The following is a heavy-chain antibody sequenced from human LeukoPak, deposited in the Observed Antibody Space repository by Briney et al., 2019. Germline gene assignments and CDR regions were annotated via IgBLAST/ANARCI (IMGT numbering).Heavy chain of an antibody. J-gene: IGHJ4*02. Sequence: TGGSLRLSCAASGFTFSSYGMSWVRQAPGKGLERVSAISASGGSTYYADSVKGRFTISRDNSKNTLYLQMNSLRAEDTAVYYCAKIPFPRYCSGGSCYHPYYFDYWGQGTLVTVSS. D-gene: IGHD2-15*01. V-gene: IGHV3-23*01. CDR2: ISASGGST. CDR3: AKIPFPRYCSGGSCYHPYYFDY. CDR1: GFTFSSYG.